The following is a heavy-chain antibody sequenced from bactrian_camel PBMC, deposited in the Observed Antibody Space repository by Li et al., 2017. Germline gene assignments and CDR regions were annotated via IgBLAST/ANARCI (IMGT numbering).Heavy chain of an antibody. CDR1: GDTFSASC. V-gene: IGHV3S40*01. D-gene: IGHD5*01. Sequence: DVQLVESGGGSVQAGGSLRLSCSASGDTFSASCMGWFRQAPGKGLEWISGITNGGSSTNYADSVKGRFTISRDNAKNTVYLQLNSLKTEDMAMYYCTKTMGTAGYYGGMDYWGKGTQVTVS. CDR2: ITNGGSST. J-gene: IGHJ7*01.